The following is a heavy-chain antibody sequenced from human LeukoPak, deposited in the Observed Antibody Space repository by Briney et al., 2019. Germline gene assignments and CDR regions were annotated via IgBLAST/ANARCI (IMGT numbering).Heavy chain of an antibody. Sequence: PETLSLTCTVSGGSISSYYWSWIRQPAGKGLEWIGRIYTSGSTNYNPSLKSRVTMSVDTSKNQFSLKLSSVTAADTAVYYCARNAPYGYYYYYMDVWGKGTTVTVSS. D-gene: IGHD2-8*01. CDR1: GGSISSYY. V-gene: IGHV4-4*07. CDR2: IYTSGST. J-gene: IGHJ6*03. CDR3: ARNAPYGYYYYYMDV.